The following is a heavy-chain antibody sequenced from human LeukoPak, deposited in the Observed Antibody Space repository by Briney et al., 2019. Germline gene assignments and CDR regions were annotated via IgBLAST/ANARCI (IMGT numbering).Heavy chain of an antibody. CDR3: AKKKKGETYYDILTGYYAPDYYFDY. Sequence: GGSLRLSCAASGFTFSSYSMSWVRQAPGKGLEWVSAISGSGGSTYYADSVKGRFTISRDNSKNTLYLQMNSLRAEDTAVYYCAKKKKGETYYDILTGYYAPDYYFDYWGQGTLVTVSS. V-gene: IGHV3-23*01. D-gene: IGHD3-9*01. CDR1: GFTFSSYS. CDR2: ISGSGGST. J-gene: IGHJ4*02.